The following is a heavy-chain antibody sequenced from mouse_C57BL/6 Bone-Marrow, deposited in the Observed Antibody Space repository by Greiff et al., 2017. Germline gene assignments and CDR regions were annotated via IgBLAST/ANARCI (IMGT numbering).Heavy chain of an antibody. CDR1: GYTFTDYY. J-gene: IGHJ2*01. D-gene: IGHD1-1*01. CDR3: ARSDYGSLDY. V-gene: IGHV1-26*01. CDR2: INPNNGGT. Sequence: VQLQQSGPELVKPGASVKISCKASGYTFTDYYMNWVKQSHGKSLEWIGDINPNNGGTSYNQKFKGKATLTVDKSSSTAYMELRSLTSEDSAVYYCARSDYGSLDYWGQGTTLTVSS.